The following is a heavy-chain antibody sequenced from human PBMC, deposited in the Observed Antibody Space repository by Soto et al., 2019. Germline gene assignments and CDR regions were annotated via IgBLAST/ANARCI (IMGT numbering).Heavy chain of an antibody. CDR1: GYTFTSYG. Sequence: QVQLVQSGAEVKKPGASVKVSCKASGYTFTSYGISWVRQAPGQGLEWMGWISGYNGNTNYAQKRQRRLPMTTDTSTNTAHMELRRLSSDDTAVYYGAGHTLPLGMESAGAFGYWGQGTLVTVSS. CDR3: AGHTLPLGMESAGAFGY. V-gene: IGHV1-18*01. J-gene: IGHJ4*02. D-gene: IGHD6-13*01. CDR2: ISGYNGNT.